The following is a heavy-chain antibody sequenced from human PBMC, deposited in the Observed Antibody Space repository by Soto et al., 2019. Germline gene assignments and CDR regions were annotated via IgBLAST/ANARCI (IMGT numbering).Heavy chain of an antibody. Sequence: QVQLVQSGAEVKKPGASVKVSCKASGYTFTSYYMHWVRQAPGQGLEWMGIINPSGGSTSYAQKFQGRVTMTRDTSTSTVYMELSSLRSEDTAVYYCARDIAPTYYYDSSGYTSDYWGQGTLVTVSS. V-gene: IGHV1-46*01. J-gene: IGHJ4*02. CDR2: INPSGGST. D-gene: IGHD3-22*01. CDR1: GYTFTSYY. CDR3: ARDIAPTYYYDSSGYTSDY.